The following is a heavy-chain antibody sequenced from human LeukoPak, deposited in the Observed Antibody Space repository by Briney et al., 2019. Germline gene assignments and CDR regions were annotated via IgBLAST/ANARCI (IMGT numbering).Heavy chain of an antibody. Sequence: GGSLRLSCAASGFTFSSYAMSWVRQAPGKGLEWVSVISDSDGITYYADSVKGRFTISRDNSKNTLYLQMNSLRAEDTAVYYCAKDRQSIAARGGWFDPWGQGTLVTVSS. D-gene: IGHD6-6*01. CDR1: GFTFSSYA. V-gene: IGHV3-23*01. CDR3: AKDRQSIAARGGWFDP. CDR2: ISDSDGIT. J-gene: IGHJ5*02.